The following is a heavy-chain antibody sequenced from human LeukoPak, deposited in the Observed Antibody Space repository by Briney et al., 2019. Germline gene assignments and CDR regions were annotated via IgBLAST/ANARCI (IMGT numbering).Heavy chain of an antibody. Sequence: GGSLRLSCAASGFTFRNYGMHWVRQVPGKGLEWLGVVTYDGSKAFYADSVKGRLTISRDNSKNTLYLQMNTLRVEDRAVYFCARDQRTMTRRMDVWGQGTAVIVSS. CDR2: VTYDGSKA. J-gene: IGHJ6*02. CDR1: GFTFRNYG. CDR3: ARDQRTMTRRMDV. V-gene: IGHV3-30*03. D-gene: IGHD2-2*01.